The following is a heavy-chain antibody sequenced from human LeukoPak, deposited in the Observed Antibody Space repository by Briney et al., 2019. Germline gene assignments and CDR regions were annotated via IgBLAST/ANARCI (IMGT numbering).Heavy chain of an antibody. CDR3: ARDNRLAARPHYYGMDV. V-gene: IGHV4-31*03. CDR2: IYYSGST. Sequence: SQTLSLTCTVSGGSISSGGYYWSWIRQHPGKGLEWIGYIYYSGSTYYNPSLKSRVTTSVDTSKNQFSLKLSSVTAADTAVYYCARDNRLAARPHYYGMDVWGQGTMVTVSS. CDR1: GGSISSGGYY. J-gene: IGHJ6*02. D-gene: IGHD6-6*01.